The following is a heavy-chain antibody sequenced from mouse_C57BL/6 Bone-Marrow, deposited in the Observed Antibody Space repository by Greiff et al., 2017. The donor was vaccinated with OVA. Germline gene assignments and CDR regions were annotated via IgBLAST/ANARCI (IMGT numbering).Heavy chain of an antibody. D-gene: IGHD1-1*01. J-gene: IGHJ2*01. V-gene: IGHV2-2*01. CDR2: ICSGGST. CDR1: GFSLTSYG. CDR3: ARNPVSTVVPYFDY. Sequence: VQLQQSGPGLVQPSPSLSITCTVSGFSLTSYGVHWVRQSPGKGLEWLGVICSGGSTASNAAFISRLSISKDNYKSQVFVKMNSMQADDTAIYYCARNPVSTVVPYFDYWGQGTTLTVSS.